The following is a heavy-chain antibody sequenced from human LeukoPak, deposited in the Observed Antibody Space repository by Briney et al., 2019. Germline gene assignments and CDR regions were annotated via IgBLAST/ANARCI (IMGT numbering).Heavy chain of an antibody. Sequence: ESGPTLVKPSETLSLTCTVSGGSISNWAWSWIRQPAGKGLEWMGRNHGGSTNYNPSLKSRVTMSVDTSKNQFSLKLSSVTAADTAIYYCATGGGDFDNWGQGTLVTVSS. CDR3: ATGGGDFDN. J-gene: IGHJ4*02. V-gene: IGHV4-4*07. D-gene: IGHD2-21*01. CDR2: NHGGST. CDR1: GGSISNWA.